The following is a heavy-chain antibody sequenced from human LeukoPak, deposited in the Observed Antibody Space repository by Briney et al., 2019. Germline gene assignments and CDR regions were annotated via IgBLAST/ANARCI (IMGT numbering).Heavy chain of an antibody. V-gene: IGHV3-48*04. J-gene: IGHJ4*02. Sequence: GGSLRLSCTTSEFTLSYFWMSWVRQAPGKGLEWVSYISSSGSTIYYADSVKGRFTISRDNAKNSLYLQMNSLRAEDTAVYYCARGLEYSSSWATDYWGQGTLVTVSS. D-gene: IGHD6-6*01. CDR2: ISSSGSTI. CDR3: ARGLEYSSSWATDY. CDR1: EFTLSYFW.